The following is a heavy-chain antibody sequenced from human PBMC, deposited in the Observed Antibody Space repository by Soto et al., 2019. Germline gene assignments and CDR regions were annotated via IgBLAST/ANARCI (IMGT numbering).Heavy chain of an antibody. V-gene: IGHV2-5*01. CDR1: GFSLSTSGVG. J-gene: IGHJ4*02. D-gene: IGHD6-19*01. CDR2: IYWNDDK. CDR3: AHRPSGWYLFDY. Sequence: SCPTLVNPTQTLTLTCTFSGFSLSTSGVGVGWIRQPPGKALEWLALIYWNDDKRYSPSLKSRLTITKDTSKNQVVLTMTNMDPVDTATYYCAHRPSGWYLFDYWGQGTLGTVSS.